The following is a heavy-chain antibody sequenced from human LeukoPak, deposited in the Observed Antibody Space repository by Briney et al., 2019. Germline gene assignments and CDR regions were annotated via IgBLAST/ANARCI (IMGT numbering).Heavy chain of an antibody. J-gene: IGHJ6*03. D-gene: IGHD1-26*01. V-gene: IGHV4-4*09. Sequence: WETLGLTFTGSGCSMSSYSLSLIRQPPRKKLEWIGYIYTSGSTNYNPSLKSRVTISVDTSKNQFSLKLSSVTAADTAVYCCERDGADILRYYYYYYMDVWGKGTTVTVSS. CDR3: ERDGADILRYYYYYYMDV. CDR2: IYTSGST. CDR1: GCSMSSYS.